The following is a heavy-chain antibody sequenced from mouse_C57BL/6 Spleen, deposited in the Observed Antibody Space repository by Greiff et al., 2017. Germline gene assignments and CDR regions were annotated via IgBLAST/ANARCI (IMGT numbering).Heavy chain of an antibody. CDR2: IYPGSGST. J-gene: IGHJ4*01. CDR3: GRSQYGNPRLAMDY. Sequence: QVQLQQPGAELVKPGASVKMSCKASGYTFTSYWITWVKQRPGQGLEWIGDIYPGSGSTNYNEKFKSKATLTVDTSSSTAYMQLSSLTSEDSAVYYRGRSQYGNPRLAMDYWGQGTSVTVSS. V-gene: IGHV1-55*01. D-gene: IGHD2-1*01. CDR1: GYTFTSYW.